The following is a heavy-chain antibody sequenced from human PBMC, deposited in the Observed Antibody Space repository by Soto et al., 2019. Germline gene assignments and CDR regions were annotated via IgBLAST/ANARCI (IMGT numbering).Heavy chain of an antibody. Sequence: EVQLLESGGGLVQPGGSLRLSCAASGFTFSSYAMTWVRQAPRKGLEWVSVIYAGGGGSTYYADSVKGRFTISRDNSKNTLYLQMNSLRAEDTAVYFCARERSGDLGAFDIWGQGTMVTVSS. CDR3: ARERSGDLGAFDI. V-gene: IGHV3-23*01. CDR2: IYAGGGGST. CDR1: GFTFSSYA. J-gene: IGHJ3*02. D-gene: IGHD7-27*01.